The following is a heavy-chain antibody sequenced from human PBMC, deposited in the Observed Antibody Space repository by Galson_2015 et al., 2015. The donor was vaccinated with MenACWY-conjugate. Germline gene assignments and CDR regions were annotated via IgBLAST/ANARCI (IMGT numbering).Heavy chain of an antibody. CDR1: GFTFSSYW. CDR3: ARIWFGEVLEVDG. D-gene: IGHD3-10*01. CDR2: INGAGSRA. J-gene: IGHJ4*02. Sequence: SLRVSCAASGFTFSSYWVHWVRQPPGKGLVWVSRINGAGSRAEYADSVDGRFTISRENAENILFLQINILRVEDTGVYYCARIWFGEVLEVDGWGQGTLVTVSS. V-gene: IGHV3-74*03.